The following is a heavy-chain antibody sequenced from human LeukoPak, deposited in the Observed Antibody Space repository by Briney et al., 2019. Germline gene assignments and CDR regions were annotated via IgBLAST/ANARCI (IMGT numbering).Heavy chain of an antibody. D-gene: IGHD6-13*01. CDR1: GFTFSSYW. Sequence: GGSLRLSCAASGFTFSSYWMYWVRQAPGKGLVRVSRINSDGTYTTYADSVKGRFTFSRDNAKNTLYLQMNSLRAEDTAIYFCARERGSWSFDYWGQGILATVSS. CDR2: INSDGTYT. J-gene: IGHJ4*02. V-gene: IGHV3-74*01. CDR3: ARERGSWSFDY.